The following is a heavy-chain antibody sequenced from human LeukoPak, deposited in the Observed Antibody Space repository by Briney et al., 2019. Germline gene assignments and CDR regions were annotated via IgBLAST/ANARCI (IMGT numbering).Heavy chain of an antibody. D-gene: IGHD6-6*01. Sequence: GGSLRLSCAASGVTFNSYAMSWVRQAPWERLQWVSGISDSGGNTYYADSVRGRFTISRDNSKNTLYLQMNSLRAEDTAVYYCARHRSSWLIDYWGQGTLVTVSS. J-gene: IGHJ4*02. V-gene: IGHV3-23*01. CDR3: ARHRSSWLIDY. CDR2: ISDSGGNT. CDR1: GVTFNSYA.